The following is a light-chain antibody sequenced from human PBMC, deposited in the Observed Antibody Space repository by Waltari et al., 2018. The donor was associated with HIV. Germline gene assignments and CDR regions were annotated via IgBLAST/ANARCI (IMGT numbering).Light chain of an antibody. CDR2: EVS. V-gene: IGLV2-8*01. CDR3: SSYAGSNNLV. J-gene: IGLJ2*01. CDR1: SSDVGGYNY. Sequence: QSALTQPPSASGSPGQSVTISCTGTSSDVGGYNYVSWYRHHPGKAPKLMIYEVSKRPSGVSDRLSCSKAGNTSSLTVSGLQAEDEADYYCSSYAGSNNLVFGGGTKLTVL.